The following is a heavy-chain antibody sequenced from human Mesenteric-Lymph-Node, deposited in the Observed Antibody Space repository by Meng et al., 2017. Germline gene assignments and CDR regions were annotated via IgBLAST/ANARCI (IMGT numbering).Heavy chain of an antibody. CDR1: GFTFSSYA. V-gene: IGHV3-23*01. Sequence: GESLKISCAASGFTFSSYAMSWVRQAPGKGLEWVSAISGSGGSTYYADSVKGRFTISRDNSKNTLYLQMNSLRAEDTAMYYCARVDYSSSWYEDYWGQGTLVTVSS. D-gene: IGHD6-13*01. CDR2: ISGSGGST. CDR3: ARVDYSSSWYEDY. J-gene: IGHJ4*02.